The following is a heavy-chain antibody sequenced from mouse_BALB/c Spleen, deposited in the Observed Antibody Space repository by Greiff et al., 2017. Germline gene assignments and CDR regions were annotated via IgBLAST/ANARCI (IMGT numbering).Heavy chain of an antibody. D-gene: IGHD4-1*01. V-gene: IGHV5-4*02. J-gene: IGHJ3*01. Sequence: DVMLVESGGGLVKPGGSLKLSCAASGFTFSDYYMYWVRQTPEKRLEWVATISDGGSYTYYPDSVKGRFTISRDNAKNNLYLQMSSLKSEDTAMYYCARELGRGTWFAYWGQGTLVTVSA. CDR1: GFTFSDYY. CDR2: ISDGGSYT. CDR3: ARELGRGTWFAY.